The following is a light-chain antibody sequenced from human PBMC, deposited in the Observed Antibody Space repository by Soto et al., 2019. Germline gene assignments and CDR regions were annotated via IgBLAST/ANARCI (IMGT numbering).Light chain of an antibody. CDR1: QIISSTY. J-gene: IGKJ5*01. CDR3: HQRHMWPIT. Sequence: DIVLTQSPGTLSLSPGERATLSCRASQIISSTYLGWYQQKPGQAPRLLIYGASSRATGIPDRFSGSGSGTDFTLTISRLEPEDSAVYYRHQRHMWPITFGQGTRLEIK. V-gene: IGKV3D-20*02. CDR2: GAS.